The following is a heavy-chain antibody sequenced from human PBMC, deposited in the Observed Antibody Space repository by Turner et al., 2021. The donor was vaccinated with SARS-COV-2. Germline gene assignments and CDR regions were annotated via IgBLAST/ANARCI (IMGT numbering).Heavy chain of an antibody. Sequence: QLQLQESGPGLVKPSETLSLTCTVSVGSISSSSYYWGWIRQPPGKGLEWIGSIYYSGSTYYTPSLKSRVTISVDTSKNQFSLKLSSVTAADTAVYYCAIAPNYYYGIDVWGQGTTVTVSS. CDR2: IYYSGST. J-gene: IGHJ6*02. CDR1: VGSISSSSYY. CDR3: AIAPNYYYGIDV. V-gene: IGHV4-39*01.